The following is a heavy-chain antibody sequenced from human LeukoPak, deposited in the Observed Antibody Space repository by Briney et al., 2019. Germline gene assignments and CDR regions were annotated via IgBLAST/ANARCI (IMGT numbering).Heavy chain of an antibody. CDR3: AREDSGYSPYFDY. CDR1: GFTFSSYS. CDR2: ISSSSSYI. D-gene: IGHD3-22*01. J-gene: IGHJ4*02. V-gene: IGHV3-21*01. Sequence: PGGSLRLSCAASGFTFSSYSMNWVRQAPGKGLEWVSSISSSSSYIYYADSVKGRFTISRDNAKNSLYLQMNSLGAEDTAVYYCAREDSGYSPYFDYWGQGTLVTVSS.